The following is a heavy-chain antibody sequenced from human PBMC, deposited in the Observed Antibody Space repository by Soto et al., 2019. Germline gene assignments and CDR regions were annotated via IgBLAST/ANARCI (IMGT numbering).Heavy chain of an antibody. D-gene: IGHD6-19*01. J-gene: IGHJ4*02. CDR1: GFTFSGSA. V-gene: IGHV3-73*02. CDR2: IRSKANSYAT. CDR3: TSLLIAVAGTDFDY. Sequence: EVQLVESGGGLVQPGGSLKLSCAASGFTFSGSAMHWVRQASGKGQEWVGRIRSKANSYATAYAASVKGRFTISRDDSKNTAYLQMNSLKTEDTAVYYCTSLLIAVAGTDFDYWGQGTLVTVSS.